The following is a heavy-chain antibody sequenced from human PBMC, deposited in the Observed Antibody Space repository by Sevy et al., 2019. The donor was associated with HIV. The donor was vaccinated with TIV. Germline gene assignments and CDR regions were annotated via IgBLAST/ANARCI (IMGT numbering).Heavy chain of an antibody. CDR1: GDSITSYY. CDR2: VHNGGST. D-gene: IGHD6-19*01. J-gene: IGHJ4*02. V-gene: IGHV4-59*01. CDR3: ARPHTSGWTRFEH. Sequence: SETLSLTCTVSGDSITSYYWAWIRQPPGKGLEWIGNVHNGGSTNYHPSLKSRLTISLDTTNNRFSLKLGSVTVADTAVYFCARPHTSGWTRFEHWGQGILVTVSS.